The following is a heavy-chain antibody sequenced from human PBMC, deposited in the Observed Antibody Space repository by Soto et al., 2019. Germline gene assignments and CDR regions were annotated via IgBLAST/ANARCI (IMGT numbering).Heavy chain of an antibody. CDR1: GFTFDDYT. V-gene: IGHV3-43*01. D-gene: IGHD3-22*01. J-gene: IGHJ4*02. CDR3: AKDNYYDSSGYIDY. CDR2: ISWDGGST. Sequence: EVQLVESGGVVVQPGGSLRLSCAASGFTFDDYTMHWVRQAPGKGLEWVSLISWDGGSTYYADSVKGRFTISRDNSKNSLYLQMNSLRTEDTALYYCAKDNYYDSSGYIDYWGQGTLVTVSS.